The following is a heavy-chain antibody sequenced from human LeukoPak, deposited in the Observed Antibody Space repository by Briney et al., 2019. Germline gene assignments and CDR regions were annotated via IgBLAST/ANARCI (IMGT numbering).Heavy chain of an antibody. CDR1: GYTLTELS. Sequence: ASVKVSCKVSGYTLTELSMHWVRQAPGKGLEWMGGFDPEDGETIYAQKFQGRVTMTEDTSTDTAYMELSSLRSEDTAVYYCANLGDFWSGYYPNWFDPWGQGNLVTVSS. J-gene: IGHJ5*02. CDR3: ANLGDFWSGYYPNWFDP. V-gene: IGHV1-24*01. CDR2: FDPEDGET. D-gene: IGHD3-3*01.